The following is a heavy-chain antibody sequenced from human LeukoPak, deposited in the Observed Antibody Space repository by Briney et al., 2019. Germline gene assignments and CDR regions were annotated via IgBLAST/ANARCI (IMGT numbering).Heavy chain of an antibody. V-gene: IGHV3-48*02. CDR1: GFTFSSYS. Sequence: GGSLRLSCAVSGFTFSSYSMNWVRQAPGKGLEWVSYISSSYSIISYADSVKGRFTISIDNAENSLYLQMSSLRDEDTVVYYCARDYAYAFDIWGQGTMVTVSS. CDR3: ARDYAYAFDI. CDR2: ISSSYSII. D-gene: IGHD3-16*01. J-gene: IGHJ3*02.